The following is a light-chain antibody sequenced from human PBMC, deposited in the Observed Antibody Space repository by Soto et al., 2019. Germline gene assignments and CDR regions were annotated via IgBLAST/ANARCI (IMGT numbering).Light chain of an antibody. CDR3: QQYGYSSWT. CDR1: QSFDSKD. J-gene: IGKJ1*01. V-gene: IGKV3-20*01. Sequence: ESVLTQSPGTLSLSPGERATLACRASQSFDSKDLAWYQQRPGQAPRILIFAASSRATGIPDRFSGSGSGTDFTLTISRLEPGDFAVYYCQQYGYSSWTFGQGNKVEIK. CDR2: AAS.